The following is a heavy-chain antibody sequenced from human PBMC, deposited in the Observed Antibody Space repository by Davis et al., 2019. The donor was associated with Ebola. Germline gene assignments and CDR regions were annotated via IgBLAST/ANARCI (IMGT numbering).Heavy chain of an antibody. J-gene: IGHJ6*02. CDR3: ARDGGGDGYYGMDV. Sequence: AASVKVSCKASGGTFSSYAISWVRQAPGQGLEWMGWISAYNGNTNYAQKLQGRVTMTRNTSISTAYMELSSLRSEDTAVYYCARDGGGDGYYGMDVWGQGTTVTVSS. CDR1: GGTFSSYA. D-gene: IGHD2-21*02. V-gene: IGHV1-18*01. CDR2: ISAYNGNT.